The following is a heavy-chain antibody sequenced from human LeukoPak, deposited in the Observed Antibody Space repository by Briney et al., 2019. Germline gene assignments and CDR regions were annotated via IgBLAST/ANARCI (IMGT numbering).Heavy chain of an antibody. CDR1: GFTFSSYA. V-gene: IGHV3-23*01. Sequence: GGSLRLSCAASGFTFSSYAMHWVRQAPGKGLEWVSAISGSGGSTYYADSVKGRFTISRDNSKNTLYLQMNSLRAEDTAVYYCAKEGFYYDSSAWGVTFDYWGQGTLVTVSS. CDR2: ISGSGGST. J-gene: IGHJ4*02. CDR3: AKEGFYYDSSAWGVTFDY. D-gene: IGHD3-22*01.